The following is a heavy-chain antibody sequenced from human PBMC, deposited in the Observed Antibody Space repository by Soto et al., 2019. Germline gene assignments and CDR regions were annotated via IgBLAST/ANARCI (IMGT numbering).Heavy chain of an antibody. J-gene: IGHJ5*02. V-gene: IGHV3-9*01. CDR3: AKDSQSSGRNWFDP. Sequence: EVQLVESGGGLVQPGRSLRVSCAASGFTFDDYAMHWVRQAPGKGLEWVSGISWNSGGIGYADSVKRRFTISRDNAKNSLYLQMNSLRPEDTALYYCAKDSQSSGRNWFDPWGQGTLVTVSS. D-gene: IGHD2-15*01. CDR2: ISWNSGGI. CDR1: GFTFDDYA.